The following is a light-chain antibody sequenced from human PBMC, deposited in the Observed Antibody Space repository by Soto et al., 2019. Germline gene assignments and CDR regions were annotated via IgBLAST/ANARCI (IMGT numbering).Light chain of an antibody. CDR2: VEDSGNY. CDR3: ETWDSNSWV. V-gene: IGLV4-60*03. J-gene: IGLJ3*02. Sequence: QPVLTQSSSASASLGSSVKLTCTLSSGHSSYIIAWHQQQPGKAPRYLMKVEDSGNYNKGGGVPDRFSGSSSGADRYLTISNLQSDDEADYYCETWDSNSWVFGGGTKLTVL. CDR1: SGHSSYI.